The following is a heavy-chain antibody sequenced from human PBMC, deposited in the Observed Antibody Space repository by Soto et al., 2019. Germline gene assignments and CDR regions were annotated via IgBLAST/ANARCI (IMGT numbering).Heavy chain of an antibody. CDR2: IYYSGST. J-gene: IGHJ5*02. CDR1: GGSISSYY. Sequence: ETLSLTCTVSGGSISSYYWSWIRQPPGKGLEWIGYIYYSGSTNYNPSLKSRVTISVDTSKNQFSLKLSSVTAADTAVYYCARYYYDSSGYYYLNWFDPWGQGTLVTVSS. V-gene: IGHV4-59*01. D-gene: IGHD3-22*01. CDR3: ARYYYDSSGYYYLNWFDP.